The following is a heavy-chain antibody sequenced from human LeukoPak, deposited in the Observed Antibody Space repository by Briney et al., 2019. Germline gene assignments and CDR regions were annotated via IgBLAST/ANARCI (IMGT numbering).Heavy chain of an antibody. D-gene: IGHD2-15*01. Sequence: PGGSLRLSCAASGFTFSSYGMHWVRQAPGKGLEWVAFIRYDGSNKYYADSVKGRFTISRDNSKNTLYLQTNSLRAEDTAVYYCAAEWTYSPFDYWGQGTLVTVSS. CDR1: GFTFSSYG. J-gene: IGHJ4*02. CDR2: IRYDGSNK. V-gene: IGHV3-30*02. CDR3: AAEWTYSPFDY.